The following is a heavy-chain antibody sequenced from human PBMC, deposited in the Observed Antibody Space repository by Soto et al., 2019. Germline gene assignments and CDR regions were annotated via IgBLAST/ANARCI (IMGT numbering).Heavy chain of an antibody. V-gene: IGHV1-69*13. D-gene: IGHD6-13*01. CDR3: ARGGVVAAAALYYFDY. J-gene: IGHJ4*02. CDR2: IIPIFGTA. Sequence: ASVKVSCKASGGTFSSYAISWVRQAPGQGLEWMGGIIPIFGTANYAQKFQGRVTITADESTSTAYMELSSLRSEDTAVYYCARGGVVAAAALYYFDYWGQGTLVTVSS. CDR1: GGTFSSYA.